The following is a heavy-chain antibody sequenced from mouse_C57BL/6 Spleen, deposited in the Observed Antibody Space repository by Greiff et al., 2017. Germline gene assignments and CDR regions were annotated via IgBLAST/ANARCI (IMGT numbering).Heavy chain of an antibody. CDR1: GYAFSSSW. Sequence: QVQLEQSGAELVKPGASVKISCKASGYAFSSSWMNWVKQRPGQGLEWIGQIYPGAGDTNYNGKFKGKATLTADTSSNTAYLQLDSLTSEDSAVYFCARGTNCVFAYWGQGTLVTVSA. V-gene: IGHV1-80*01. CDR3: ARGTNCVFAY. D-gene: IGHD4-1*01. J-gene: IGHJ3*01. CDR2: IYPGAGDT.